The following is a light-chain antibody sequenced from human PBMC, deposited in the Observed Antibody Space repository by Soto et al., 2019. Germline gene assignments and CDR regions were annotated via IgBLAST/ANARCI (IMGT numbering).Light chain of an antibody. J-gene: IGKJ1*01. Sequence: EIVLTQSPGTLSLSPGERATLSCRASQSVGSSYLAWYQQKPGQAPRHLIYDASSRATGIPDRISGSGSGTVFTLTISRLEAEDSAVYYCQQYGSSPRTFGQGTKVEIK. CDR3: QQYGSSPRT. V-gene: IGKV3-20*01. CDR1: QSVGSSY. CDR2: DAS.